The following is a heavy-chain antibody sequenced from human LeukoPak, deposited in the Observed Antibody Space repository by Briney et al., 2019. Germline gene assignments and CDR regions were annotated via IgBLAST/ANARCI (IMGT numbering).Heavy chain of an antibody. D-gene: IGHD5-24*01. V-gene: IGHV3-30*03. CDR2: ISYDGTNK. Sequence: QPGGSLRLSCAASGFTFSSYGMHWVRQAPGKGLEWVAVISYDGTNKEYADSVKGRFTISRDNSKNTLYLQMNSLRAEDTAVYYCARGTRLDGYSSNWGQGTLVTVSS. CDR1: GFTFSSYG. CDR3: ARGTRLDGYSSN. J-gene: IGHJ4*02.